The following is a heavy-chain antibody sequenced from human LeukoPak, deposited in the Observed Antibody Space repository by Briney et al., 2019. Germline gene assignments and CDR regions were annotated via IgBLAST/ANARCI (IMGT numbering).Heavy chain of an antibody. J-gene: IGHJ5*02. D-gene: IGHD6-13*01. CDR2: ITPIFGTA. CDR3: ARIAAAGNWFDP. Sequence: SVKVSCKASGGTFSSYAISWVRQAPGQGLEWMGGITPIFGTANYAQKFQGRVTITTDESTSTAYMELSSLRSEDTAVYYCARIAAAGNWFDPWGQGTLVTVSS. V-gene: IGHV1-69*05. CDR1: GGTFSSYA.